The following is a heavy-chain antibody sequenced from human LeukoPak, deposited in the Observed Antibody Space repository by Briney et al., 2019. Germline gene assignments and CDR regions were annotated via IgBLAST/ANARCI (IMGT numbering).Heavy chain of an antibody. CDR3: ARRFEGSAAGISYFDY. CDR2: IYYSGST. D-gene: IGHD6-13*01. Sequence: SETLSPTCTVSGGSTSSYYWSWIRQPPGKGLEWIGYIYYSGSTNYNPSLKSRVTISVDTSKNQFSLKLSSVTAADTAVYYCARRFEGSAAGISYFDYWGQGTLVTVSS. J-gene: IGHJ4*02. CDR1: GGSTSSYY. V-gene: IGHV4-59*12.